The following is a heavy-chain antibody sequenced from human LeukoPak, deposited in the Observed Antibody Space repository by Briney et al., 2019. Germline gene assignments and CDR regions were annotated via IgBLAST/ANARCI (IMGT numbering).Heavy chain of an antibody. CDR1: GASVTSTNYF. CDR3: ARRDYDDNPPWH. V-gene: IGHV4-39*01. D-gene: IGHD4-23*01. Sequence: PSETLSLTCTVSGASVTSTNYFWAWIRQPPGKGLEWIGTIHYSGTTYYNPSLESRLTISVDTSKKQFSLRLNSVTAADTSVYFCARRDYDDNPPWHWGPGTLVTVSS. J-gene: IGHJ4*02. CDR2: IHYSGTT.